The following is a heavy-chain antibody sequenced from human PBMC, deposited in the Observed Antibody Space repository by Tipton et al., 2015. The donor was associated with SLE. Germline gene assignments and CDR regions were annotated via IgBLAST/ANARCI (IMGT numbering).Heavy chain of an antibody. Sequence: TLSLTCTVSGGSISSSSYYWGWIRQPPGKGLEWIGSIYYSGSTYYNPSLNSRVTISVDTSKNQFSLKLRSVTAADTAGYYCARGRGVACYWYFNLWGRDTQVTVSS. J-gene: IGHJ2*01. CDR3: ARGRGVACYWYFNL. CDR1: GGSISSSSYY. V-gene: IGHV4-39*07. CDR2: IYYSGST. D-gene: IGHD3-3*01.